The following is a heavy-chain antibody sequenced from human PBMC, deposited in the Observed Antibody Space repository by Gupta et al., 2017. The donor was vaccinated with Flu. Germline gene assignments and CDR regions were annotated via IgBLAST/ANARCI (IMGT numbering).Heavy chain of an antibody. V-gene: IGHV3-74*01. CDR1: GFPFSGHW. Sequence: VYLVESGAVCVQRDETRRLSCTDTGFPFSGHWMHWVRQAPGKGLVWLSDMDLDGSIRRDAYSSKGPFTHTRHKAKKTLYLKIGRRRAEDTAMYYCGRVGEGCYWGQGTMVTVSS. CDR3: GRVGEGCY. J-gene: IGHJ4*02. CDR2: MDLDGSIR. D-gene: IGHD2-21*01.